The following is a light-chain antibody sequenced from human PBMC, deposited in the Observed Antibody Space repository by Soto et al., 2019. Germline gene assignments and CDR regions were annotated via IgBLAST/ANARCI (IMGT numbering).Light chain of an antibody. CDR2: GNS. V-gene: IGLV1-40*01. CDR1: SSNIGAGYD. CDR3: QTYDSSLRASV. J-gene: IGLJ7*01. Sequence: QSVLTQPPSVSGAPGQRVTISCTGSSSNIGAGYDVHWYQQLPGTAPKLLIYGNSNRPSGVPDRFSGSKSGTSASLAITGLQAEDEADYYCQTYDSSLRASVFGGGTQLPSS.